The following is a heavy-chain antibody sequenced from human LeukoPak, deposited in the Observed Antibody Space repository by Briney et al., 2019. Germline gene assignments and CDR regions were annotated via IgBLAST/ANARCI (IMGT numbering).Heavy chain of an antibody. CDR2: INHSGST. CDR3: ARRRYYDSSGYSAFDC. Sequence: PSETLSLTCTVSGASFSSSTYYWGWIRQPPGKGLECIGEINHSGSTNYNPSLKSRVTISADTSRNQFSLKLSSVTAAGTAVYYCARRRYYDSSGYSAFDCWGQGTLVTVSS. D-gene: IGHD3-22*01. CDR1: GASFSSSTYY. J-gene: IGHJ4*02. V-gene: IGHV4-39*07.